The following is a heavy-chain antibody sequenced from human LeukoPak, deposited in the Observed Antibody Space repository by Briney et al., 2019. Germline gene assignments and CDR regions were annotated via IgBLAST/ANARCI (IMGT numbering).Heavy chain of an antibody. CDR3: ARDLAGTRIADAFDI. CDR1: GYTFTGYY. D-gene: IGHD6-19*01. V-gene: IGHV1-2*02. J-gene: IGHJ3*02. Sequence: ASVKVSCKASGYTFTGYYMHWVRQAPGQGLEWMGWINPNSGGTNYAQKFQGRVTMTRDTSISTAYMELSRLRSDDTAVYYCARDLAGTRIADAFDIWGQGTMVTVSS. CDR2: INPNSGGT.